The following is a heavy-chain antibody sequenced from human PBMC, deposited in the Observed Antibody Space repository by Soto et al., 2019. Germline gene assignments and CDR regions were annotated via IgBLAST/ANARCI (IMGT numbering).Heavy chain of an antibody. CDR1: GYTFTSYD. J-gene: IGHJ4*02. Sequence: QVQLVQSGAEVKKPGASVKVSCKASGYTFTSYDINWVRQATGQGLEWMGWMNPNSGNTGYAQKFQGRVTMTRNTSISTAYMELSCLRSEDTAVYYCARGWGWRFGELWYFDYWGQGTLVTVSS. CDR2: MNPNSGNT. CDR3: ARGWGWRFGELWYFDY. V-gene: IGHV1-8*01. D-gene: IGHD3-10*01.